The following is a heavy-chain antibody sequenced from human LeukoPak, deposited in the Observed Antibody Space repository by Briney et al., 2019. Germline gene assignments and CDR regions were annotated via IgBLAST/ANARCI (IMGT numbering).Heavy chain of an antibody. CDR3: ARVAYGSGSYQDY. V-gene: IGHV3-21*01. CDR1: GFTFSSYT. Sequence: PGGSLRLSCAASGFTFSSYTMNWVRQAPGKGLEWVSSISSSSSYIYYADSVKGRFTISRDNAKNSVYLQMNSLGAEDTAVYYCARVAYGSGSYQDYWGQGTLVTVSS. J-gene: IGHJ4*02. D-gene: IGHD3-10*01. CDR2: ISSSSSYI.